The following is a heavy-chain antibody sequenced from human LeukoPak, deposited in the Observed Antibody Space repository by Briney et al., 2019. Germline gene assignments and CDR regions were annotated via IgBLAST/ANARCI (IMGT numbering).Heavy chain of an antibody. J-gene: IGHJ5*01. CDR1: GGSISSGGYY. CDR2: IYHSGST. Sequence: PSETLSLTCTDSGGSISSGGYYWSWIRQPPGKGLEWIGYIYHSGSTYYNPSLKSRVTISVDKSKNQFSLKLSSVTAADTAVYYCARAWSVRGVIITVWFDSWGQGTLVTVSS. V-gene: IGHV4-30-2*01. D-gene: IGHD3-10*01. CDR3: ARAWSVRGVIITVWFDS.